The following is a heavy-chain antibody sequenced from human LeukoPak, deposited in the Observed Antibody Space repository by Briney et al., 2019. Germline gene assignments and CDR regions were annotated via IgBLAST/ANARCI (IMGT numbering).Heavy chain of an antibody. Sequence: GGSPRLSCAASGFTFSSYAMHWVRQAPGKGLEWVAVISYDGSNKYYADSVKGRFTISRDNSKNTLYLQMNSLRAEDTAVYYCARVRLPLYYYYYMDVWGKGTTVTVSS. CDR2: ISYDGSNK. V-gene: IGHV3-30*04. J-gene: IGHJ6*03. CDR3: ARVRLPLYYYYYMDV. CDR1: GFTFSSYA. D-gene: IGHD2-15*01.